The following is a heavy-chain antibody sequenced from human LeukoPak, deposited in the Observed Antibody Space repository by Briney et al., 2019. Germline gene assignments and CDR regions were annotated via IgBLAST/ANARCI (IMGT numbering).Heavy chain of an antibody. V-gene: IGHV3-21*01. Sequence: PGGSLRLSCAASGFTFSSYSMNWVRQAPGKGLEWVSSISSSSSYIYYADSVKGRFTISRDNAKNSLYLQMNSLRAEDTAVYYCARAQRGSSSWYEYYFDYWGQGTLVTVSS. D-gene: IGHD6-13*01. CDR2: ISSSSSYI. J-gene: IGHJ4*02. CDR3: ARAQRGSSSWYEYYFDY. CDR1: GFTFSSYS.